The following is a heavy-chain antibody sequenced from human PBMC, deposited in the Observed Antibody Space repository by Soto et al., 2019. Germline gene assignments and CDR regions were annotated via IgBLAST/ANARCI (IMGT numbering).Heavy chain of an antibody. CDR3: ATTGRFLEWLLFDP. J-gene: IGHJ5*02. V-gene: IGHV1-24*01. D-gene: IGHD3-3*01. Sequence: ASVKVSCKVSGYTLTELSMHWVRQAPGKGLEWMGGFDPEDGETIYAQKFQGRVTMTEDTSTDTAYMELSSLRSEDTAVYYCATTGRFLEWLLFDPWGQGTLVTVSS. CDR1: GYTLTELS. CDR2: FDPEDGET.